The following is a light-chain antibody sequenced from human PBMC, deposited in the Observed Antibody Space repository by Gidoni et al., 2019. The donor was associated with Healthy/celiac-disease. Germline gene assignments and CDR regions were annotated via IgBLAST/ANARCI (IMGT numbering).Light chain of an antibody. CDR2: DAS. CDR3: QQYDNLPIT. CDR1: QDISNY. Sequence: DRQMNQSPSSLSASVGDRVTITCQASQDISNYLNWYQQKPGKAPKLLIYDASNLETGVPSRFSGSGSGTDFTFTISSLQPEDIATYYCQQYDNLPITFGPGTKVDIK. J-gene: IGKJ3*01. V-gene: IGKV1-33*01.